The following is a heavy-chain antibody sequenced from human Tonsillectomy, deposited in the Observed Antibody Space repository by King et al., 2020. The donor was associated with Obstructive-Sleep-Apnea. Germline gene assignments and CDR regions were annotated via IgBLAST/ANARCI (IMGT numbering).Heavy chain of an antibody. J-gene: IGHJ4*02. CDR1: GYFFSNYG. V-gene: IGHV1-18*01. CDR3: ARDNSSSSSDY. CDR2: VSGDYVNT. Sequence: LVQSGAELKRPGASVKGSCKASGYFFSNYGISWVRQSPGEGVEWVGWVSGDYVNTNYEQKRRGRVSMTSDTSSDTAYMELRSLTSDDTAVYYCARDNSSSSSDYWGQGTLVTVSP. D-gene: IGHD6-13*01.